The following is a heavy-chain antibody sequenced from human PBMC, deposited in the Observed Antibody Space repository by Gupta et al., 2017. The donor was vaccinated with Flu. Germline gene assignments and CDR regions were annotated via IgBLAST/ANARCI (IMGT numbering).Heavy chain of an antibody. J-gene: IGHJ6*02. CDR1: TFTFNSAW. Sequence: EVRLVESGGDLVKPGGSLRLACEASTFTFNSAWMTWVRQAPGKGPEWVGLIKSANDGGTAEYAAPVKGRFTISRDDSKNMLFLELKSLKIEDTAVYYCTTVGRGFSNEYYYGMVVWGQGTTVTVSS. D-gene: IGHD6-6*01. V-gene: IGHV3-15*01. CDR3: TTVGRGFSNEYYYGMVV. CDR2: IKSANDGGTA.